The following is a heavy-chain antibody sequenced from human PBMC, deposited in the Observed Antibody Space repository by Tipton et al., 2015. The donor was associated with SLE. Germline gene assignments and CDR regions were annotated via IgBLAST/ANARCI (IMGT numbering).Heavy chain of an antibody. D-gene: IGHD7-27*01. Sequence: LSLTCKVSGISISTHYWSWIRQPPGKGLEWIGQMHNSGDSTYNPSLKSRVTMSVDTSKNHFSLKLTSVIAADTAVYYCARDIEAPGDFLYFDYWGQGILVTASS. CDR3: ARDIEAPGDFLYFDY. J-gene: IGHJ4*02. V-gene: IGHV4-59*11. CDR2: MHNSGDS. CDR1: GISISTHY.